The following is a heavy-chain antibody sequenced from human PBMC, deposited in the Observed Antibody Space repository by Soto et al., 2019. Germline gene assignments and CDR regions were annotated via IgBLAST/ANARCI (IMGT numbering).Heavy chain of an antibody. Sequence: SETLSLTCTVYVGSFSDSFWKWIRQPPGKGLEWIGEIYYSGATNYNASLESRVTMSIDTSKNQVSLELRSVTAADAAVYYCATGRPATGGLNYWGQGTLVTVSS. D-gene: IGHD2-8*02. CDR1: VGSFSDSF. V-gene: IGHV4-34*01. CDR3: ATGRPATGGLNY. J-gene: IGHJ4*02. CDR2: IYYSGAT.